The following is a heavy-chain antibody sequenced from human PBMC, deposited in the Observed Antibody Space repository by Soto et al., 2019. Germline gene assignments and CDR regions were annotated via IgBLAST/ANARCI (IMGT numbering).Heavy chain of an antibody. V-gene: IGHV3-30*18. CDR3: GKVQVIEVARDHGLLLAY. Sequence: PGGSLRLSCAASGFTFSSYGMHWVRQAPGKGLEWVAVISYDGSNKYYADSVKGRFTISRDNSKNTLYLQMNSLRAEDAAVYYLGKVQVIEVARDHGLLLAYWGRGSLVPVSS. J-gene: IGHJ4*02. CDR1: GFTFSSYG. CDR2: ISYDGSNK. D-gene: IGHD6-19*01.